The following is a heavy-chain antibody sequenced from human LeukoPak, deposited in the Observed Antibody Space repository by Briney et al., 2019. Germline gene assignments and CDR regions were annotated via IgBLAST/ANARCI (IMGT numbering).Heavy chain of an antibody. CDR2: IYSGGST. J-gene: IGHJ4*02. Sequence: GGSLRLSCAVSGFTVSSNYMSWVRQAPGKGLEWFSVIYSGGSTYYADSVKGRFTISRDKSKNTLYLQMNSLTAEDTAVHYCAKFHTMPSQGDYWGQGTVVTVS. D-gene: IGHD2-2*01. V-gene: IGHV3-53*01. CDR1: GFTVSSNY. CDR3: AKFHTMPSQGDY.